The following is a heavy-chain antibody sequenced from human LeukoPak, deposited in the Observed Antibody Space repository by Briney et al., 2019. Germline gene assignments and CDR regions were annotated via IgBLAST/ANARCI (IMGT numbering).Heavy chain of an antibody. CDR3: ANSRYFDWFNYYYMYV. D-gene: IGHD3-9*01. V-gene: IGHV3-23*01. CDR1: GFTFSSYA. CDR2: ISGSGDNNDNT. J-gene: IGHJ6*03. Sequence: GGSLRLSCADSGFTFSSYAMSWVRQAPGKGLEWVSAISGSGDNNDNTYYADSVKGQFTISRDNSKNTLYLQMSSLRAEDAAVYYCANSRYFDWFNYYYMYVWGKGTTVTVSS.